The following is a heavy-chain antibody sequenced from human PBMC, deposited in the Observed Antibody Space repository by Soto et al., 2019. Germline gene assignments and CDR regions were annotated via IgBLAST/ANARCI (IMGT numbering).Heavy chain of an antibody. CDR3: ARGQRVGNVPHX. Sequence: ASVKVSCKASGYTFTGYYMHWVRQAPGQGLEWMGFINPNSGGTNYAKRFQGWVTMTRDTSISKAYMELSRLRSYDTAVYYCARGQRVGNVPHXWGQGTRVTGS. CDR2: INPNSGGT. D-gene: IGHD6-25*01. J-gene: IGHJ6*02. V-gene: IGHV1-2*04. CDR1: GYTFTGYY.